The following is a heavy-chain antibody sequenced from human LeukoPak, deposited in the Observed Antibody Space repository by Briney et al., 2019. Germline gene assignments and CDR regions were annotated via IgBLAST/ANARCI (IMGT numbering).Heavy chain of an antibody. V-gene: IGHV4-4*02. D-gene: IGHD3-16*01. CDR2: IYHSGST. CDR1: GGSISSSNW. CDR3: GGGGEGGDYVDY. J-gene: IGHJ4*02. Sequence: SGTLSLTCAVSGGSISSSNWWSWVRRPPGKGLEWIGEIYHSGSTNYNPSLKSRVTISVDKSKNQFSLKLSSVTAADTAVYYCGGGGEGGDYVDYWGQGTLVTVSS.